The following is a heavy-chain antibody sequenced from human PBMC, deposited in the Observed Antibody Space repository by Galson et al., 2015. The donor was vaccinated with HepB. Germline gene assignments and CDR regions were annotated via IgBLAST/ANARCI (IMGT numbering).Heavy chain of an antibody. CDR1: GYTFTSYG. Sequence: SVKVSCKASGYTFTSYGISWVRQAPGQGLEWMGWISAYNGNTNYAQKLQGRVTMTTDTSTSTAYMELRSLRSDDTAVYYCARARVMLTYSGSYTLDYWGQGTLVTVSS. D-gene: IGHD1-26*01. CDR3: ARARVMLTYSGSYTLDY. V-gene: IGHV1-18*04. J-gene: IGHJ4*02. CDR2: ISAYNGNT.